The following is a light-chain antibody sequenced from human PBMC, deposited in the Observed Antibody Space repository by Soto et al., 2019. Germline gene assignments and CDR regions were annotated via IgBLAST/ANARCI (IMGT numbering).Light chain of an antibody. Sequence: EIVLTQSPATLSLSPGERATLSCRASQSVSSYLAWYQQKPGQAPRLLIYDASNRAPGIPARFSGSGSGTDFTLTISSLEPEDFAVYYCQQRSNWAGTFGGGTKVEIK. CDR2: DAS. J-gene: IGKJ4*01. CDR3: QQRSNWAGT. V-gene: IGKV3-11*01. CDR1: QSVSSY.